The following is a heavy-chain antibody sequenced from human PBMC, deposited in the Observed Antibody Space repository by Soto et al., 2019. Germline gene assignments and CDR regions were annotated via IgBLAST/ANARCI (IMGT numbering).Heavy chain of an antibody. J-gene: IGHJ4*02. CDR2: IYYSGST. CDR1: GGSISSYY. Sequence: SETLSLTCTVSGGSISSYYWSWIRQPPGKGLEWIGYIYYSGSTYYNPSLKSRVTISVDTSKNQFSLKLSSVTAADTAVYYCARYLGGDFDYWGQGTLVTVSS. CDR3: ARYLGGDFDY. D-gene: IGHD2-21*01. V-gene: IGHV4-59*08.